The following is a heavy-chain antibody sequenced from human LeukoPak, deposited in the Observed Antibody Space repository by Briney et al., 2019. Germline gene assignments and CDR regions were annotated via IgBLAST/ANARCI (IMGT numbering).Heavy chain of an antibody. J-gene: IGHJ3*02. Sequence: QSGGSLRLSCAASGFTFSSYGMHWVRQAPGKGLEWVSAINGNGGSTYYADSVKGRFTISRDNSKNTLYLQMNRLRAEDTAVYYCAKGGVVHAFDMWGQGTMVTVSS. CDR2: INGNGGST. CDR1: GFTFSSYG. CDR3: AKGGVVHAFDM. D-gene: IGHD2-15*01. V-gene: IGHV3-23*01.